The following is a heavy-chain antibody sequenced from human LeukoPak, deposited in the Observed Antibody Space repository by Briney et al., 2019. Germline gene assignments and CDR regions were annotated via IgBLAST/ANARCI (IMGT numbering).Heavy chain of an antibody. CDR3: ARFGVDYDMDV. V-gene: IGHV4-59*01. CDR2: IHYSGRP. Sequence: SETLSLTCAVYAGSFSGYYWSWIRQPPGKGLEWIGQIHYSGRPDYNPSLKSRVTISVDTSKNHLSLKVTSVTGADTAVYYCARFGVDYDMDVWGQGTTVTVSS. D-gene: IGHD3-16*01. J-gene: IGHJ6*02. CDR1: AGSFSGYY.